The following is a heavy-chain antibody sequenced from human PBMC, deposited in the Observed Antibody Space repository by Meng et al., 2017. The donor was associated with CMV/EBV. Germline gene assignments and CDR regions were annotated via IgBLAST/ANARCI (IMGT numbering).Heavy chain of an antibody. CDR3: ARGEWSRGQYQLQIARYYYYGMDV. CDR1: GGSFSGYY. V-gene: IGHV4-34*01. J-gene: IGHJ6*02. CDR2: INHSGST. Sequence: SETLSLTSAVYGGSFSGYYWSWIRQPPGKGLEWIGEINHSGSTNYNPSLKSRVTISVDTSKNQFSLKLSSVTAADTAVYYCARGEWSRGQYQLQIARYYYYGMDVWGQGTTVTVSS. D-gene: IGHD2-2*01.